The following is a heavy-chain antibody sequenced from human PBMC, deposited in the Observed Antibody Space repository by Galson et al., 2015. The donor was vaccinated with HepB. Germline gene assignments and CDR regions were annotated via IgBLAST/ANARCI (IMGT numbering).Heavy chain of an antibody. CDR1: GFTFSNAW. V-gene: IGHV3-15*01. Sequence: SLRLSCAASGFTFSNAWMSWVRQAPGKGLEWVGRIKSKTDGGTTDYAAPVKGRFTISRDDSKNTLYLQMNSLKTEDTAVYYCTTEVVAYCSGGSCYGGHAFDIWGQGTMVTVSS. J-gene: IGHJ3*02. D-gene: IGHD2-15*01. CDR3: TTEVVAYCSGGSCYGGHAFDI. CDR2: IKSKTDGGTT.